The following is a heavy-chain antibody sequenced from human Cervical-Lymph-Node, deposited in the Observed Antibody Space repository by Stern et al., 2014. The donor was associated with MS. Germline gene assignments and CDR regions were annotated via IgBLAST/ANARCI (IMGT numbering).Heavy chain of an antibody. CDR2: ISKSSGAI. Sequence: VQLEESGGGWVKPGGSLRLSCAASGFTFSDHYMSWIRQAPGQGLEWVSYISKSSGAIYYADSVKGRFTISRDNVKNSLYLQMNSLRDEDTAVYYCARGLASTSSPVFDYWGQGTLVTVSS. CDR3: ARGLASTSSPVFDY. D-gene: IGHD6-6*01. V-gene: IGHV3-11*01. J-gene: IGHJ4*02. CDR1: GFTFSDHY.